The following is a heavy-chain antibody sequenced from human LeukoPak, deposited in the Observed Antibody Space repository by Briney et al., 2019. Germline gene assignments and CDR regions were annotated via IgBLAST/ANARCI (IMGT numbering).Heavy chain of an antibody. CDR3: ARDMSTRVTPISYALDV. CDR2: IIPIFGTA. Sequence: SVKVSCKASGGTFSSYAISWVRQAPGQGLEWMGGIIPIFGTANYAQKFQGRVTITADESTSTAYMELSSLRSEDTAVYYCARDMSTRVTPISYALDVWGQGTMVIVSS. D-gene: IGHD4-23*01. CDR1: GGTFSSYA. J-gene: IGHJ3*01. V-gene: IGHV1-69*01.